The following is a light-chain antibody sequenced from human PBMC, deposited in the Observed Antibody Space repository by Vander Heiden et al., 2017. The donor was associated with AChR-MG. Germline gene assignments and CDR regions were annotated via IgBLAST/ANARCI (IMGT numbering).Light chain of an antibody. V-gene: IGKV3-15*01. J-gene: IGKJ1*01. CDR3: QQYNDWPPWT. Sequence: EIVMTQSPATLSVSPGERATLPCRASQRISSNLAWYQQKPGQAPRVLIYGASTRATGIPARFSGSASGTEFTLTISSLQSEDFAIYYCQQYNDWPPWTLGQGTKVEIK. CDR1: QRISSN. CDR2: GAS.